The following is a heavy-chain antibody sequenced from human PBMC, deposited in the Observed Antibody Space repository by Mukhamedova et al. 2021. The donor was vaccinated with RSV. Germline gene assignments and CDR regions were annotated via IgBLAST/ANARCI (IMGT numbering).Heavy chain of an antibody. V-gene: IGHV4-59*08. J-gene: IGHJ5*02. D-gene: IGHD6-13*01. CDR3: ARRNSSPAWFDP. Sequence: GSYWSWIRQPPGKGLEFIGYIYDSANINYNPSLKSRVTISIDTSKNQFSLKLTSLTAADTAVYYCARRNSSPAWFDPWGQGALVT. CDR2: IYDSANI. CDR1: GSY.